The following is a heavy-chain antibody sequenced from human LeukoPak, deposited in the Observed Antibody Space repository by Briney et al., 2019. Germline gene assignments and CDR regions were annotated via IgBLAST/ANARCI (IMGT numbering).Heavy chain of an antibody. V-gene: IGHV3-30*03. J-gene: IGHJ4*02. CDR2: ISYDGSTK. D-gene: IGHD6-19*01. CDR3: ASFSSGWYANYFDY. CDR1: GFTFSSYG. Sequence: PGGSLRPSCAASGFTFSSYGMHWVRQAPGKGMEWVAVISYDGSTKYYADSVKGRFTISRDNSKNTLYLQMNSLRAEDTAVYYCASFSSGWYANYFDYWGQGTLVTVSS.